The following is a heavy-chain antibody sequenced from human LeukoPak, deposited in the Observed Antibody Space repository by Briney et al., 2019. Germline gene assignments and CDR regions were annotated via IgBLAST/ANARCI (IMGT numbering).Heavy chain of an antibody. J-gene: IGHJ4*02. Sequence: PGRSLRLSCAASGFTFGSYGMHWVRQAPGKGLEWVAVIWYDGSNKYYADSVKGRFTISRDNAKNSLYLQMNSLRAEDTAVYYCARENWGSFDYWGQGTLVTVSS. V-gene: IGHV3-33*01. D-gene: IGHD7-27*01. CDR2: IWYDGSNK. CDR3: ARENWGSFDY. CDR1: GFTFGSYG.